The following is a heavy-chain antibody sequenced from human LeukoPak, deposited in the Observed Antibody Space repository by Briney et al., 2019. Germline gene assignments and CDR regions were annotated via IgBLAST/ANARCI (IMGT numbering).Heavy chain of an antibody. J-gene: IGHJ6*02. CDR3: ATDQRGAGLGFVYGSGSFNGLDV. Sequence: ASVKVSCKVSGYTLTELSMHWVRQAPGKGLEWMGGFDPEDGGTMYAQKFQGRVTMTEDTSTDTGYMELSSLRSEDTAVYYCATDQRGAGLGFVYGSGSFNGLDVWGQGTTVTVSS. CDR2: FDPEDGGT. CDR1: GYTLTELS. D-gene: IGHD3-10*01. V-gene: IGHV1-24*01.